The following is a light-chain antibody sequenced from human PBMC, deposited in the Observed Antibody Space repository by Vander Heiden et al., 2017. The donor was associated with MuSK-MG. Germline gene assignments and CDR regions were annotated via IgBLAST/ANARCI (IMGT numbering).Light chain of an antibody. J-gene: IGKJ4*01. CDR2: GAS. CDR1: QRVSSN. V-gene: IGKV3-15*01. CDR3: QQYDKWPPLT. Sequence: EVVMTQSQATLSVSPGERATLSCRASQRVSSNLAWYQQKPGQAPRLLIYGASTRATDNPDRFSGSGYGKEFTLTISSRQSEDFAVYYCQQYDKWPPLTFGGGTKVEIK.